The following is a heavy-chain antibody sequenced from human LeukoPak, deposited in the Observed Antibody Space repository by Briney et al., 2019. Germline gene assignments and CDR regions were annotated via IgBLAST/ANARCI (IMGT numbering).Heavy chain of an antibody. Sequence: GGSLRLSCAASGFTSDDYTMHWVRQAPGKGLEWVCLISWDGGSTYYADSVKGRFTISRDNSKNSLYLQMNSLRTEDTALYFCAKDHYYGSGSYSRWVYFDYWGQGTLVTVSS. CDR3: AKDHYYGSGSYSRWVYFDY. CDR2: ISWDGGST. D-gene: IGHD3-10*01. V-gene: IGHV3-43*01. J-gene: IGHJ4*02. CDR1: GFTSDDYT.